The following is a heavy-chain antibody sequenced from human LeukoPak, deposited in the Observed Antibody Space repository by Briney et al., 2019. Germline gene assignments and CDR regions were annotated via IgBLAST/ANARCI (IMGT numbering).Heavy chain of an antibody. CDR2: INTCNGNT. D-gene: IGHD4-17*01. CDR3: ARGYDYGDYVGDFDY. CDR1: GYTFTSYP. V-gene: IGHV1-18*01. Sequence: ASVKVSCKASGYTFTSYPISWVRQAPGQGLEWMGWINTCNGNTNYAQKLQGRVTMTTDTSTSTAYMDLRGLRSDDAAVYYCARGYDYGDYVGDFDYWGQGTLVTVSS. J-gene: IGHJ4*02.